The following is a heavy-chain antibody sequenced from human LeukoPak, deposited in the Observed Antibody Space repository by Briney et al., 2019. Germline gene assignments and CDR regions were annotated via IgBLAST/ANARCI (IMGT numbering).Heavy chain of an antibody. CDR1: GYTFTNYD. J-gene: IGHJ4*02. Sequence: ASVKVSCKASGYTFTNYDINWVRQASGQGLEWMGWMNPNSGNTGFAQKFQGRVTMTRNTSISTAYMELTSLRSEDTGMYYCARDPLRGAAGSYLLDYWGQGTLVTVSS. D-gene: IGHD3-10*01. CDR3: ARDPLRGAAGSYLLDY. V-gene: IGHV1-8*01. CDR2: MNPNSGNT.